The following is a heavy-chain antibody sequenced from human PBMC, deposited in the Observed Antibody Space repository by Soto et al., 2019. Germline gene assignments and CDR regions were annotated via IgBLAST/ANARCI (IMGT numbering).Heavy chain of an antibody. CDR3: ATAEVDY. V-gene: IGHV3-74*03. J-gene: IGHJ4*02. Sequence: GGSLRLSCAASGFTFGDYRMHWVRQPPGKGPEWVSRMTGDGRTTQYADSVKGRFTASRDNAKSTLYLQMNSLRAEDTAVYYCATAEVDYWGPGTLVTVSS. CDR2: MTGDGRTT. CDR1: GFTFGDYR.